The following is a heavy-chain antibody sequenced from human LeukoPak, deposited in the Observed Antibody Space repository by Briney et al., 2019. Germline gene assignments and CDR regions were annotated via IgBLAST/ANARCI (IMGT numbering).Heavy chain of an antibody. J-gene: IGHJ4*02. CDR3: AKEGDYVWGSYRQESYYFDY. CDR2: IKKDGSEK. CDR1: GFTFSSYW. V-gene: IGHV3-7*01. Sequence: GGSLRLSCAASGFTFSSYWMSWVRQAPGKGLEGVANIKKDGSEKYYVDSVKGRFTISRDNSKNTLYLQMNSLRAEDTAVYYCAKEGDYVWGSYRQESYYFDYWGQGTLVTVSS. D-gene: IGHD3-16*02.